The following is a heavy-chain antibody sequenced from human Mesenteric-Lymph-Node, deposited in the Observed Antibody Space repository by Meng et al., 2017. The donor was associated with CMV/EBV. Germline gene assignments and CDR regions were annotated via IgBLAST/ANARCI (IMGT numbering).Heavy chain of an antibody. CDR3: ATGSRAAGDYYYYGMDV. Sequence: ASVKVSCKASGYTFTSYYMHWVRQAPGQGLEWMGIINPSGGSTSYAQKFQGRVTMTRDTSTSTVYMELSSLRSEDTAVYYCATGSRAAGDYYYYGMDVWGQGTTVTVSS. J-gene: IGHJ6*02. D-gene: IGHD6-13*01. CDR2: INPSGGST. CDR1: GYTFTSYY. V-gene: IGHV1-46*01.